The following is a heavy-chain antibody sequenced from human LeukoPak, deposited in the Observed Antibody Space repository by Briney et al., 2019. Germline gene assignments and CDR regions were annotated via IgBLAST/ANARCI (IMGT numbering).Heavy chain of an antibody. CDR1: GGSFSGYY. CDR2: IYTSGST. Sequence: PSETLSLTCAVYGGSFSGYYWSWIRQPAGKGLEWIGRIYTSGSTNYNPSLESRVTMSVDTSKNQFSLKLSSVTAADTAVYYCARVVVFGVVSSDYYYYYMDVWGKGTTVTVSS. D-gene: IGHD3-3*01. CDR3: ARVVVFGVVSSDYYYYYMDV. V-gene: IGHV4-59*10. J-gene: IGHJ6*03.